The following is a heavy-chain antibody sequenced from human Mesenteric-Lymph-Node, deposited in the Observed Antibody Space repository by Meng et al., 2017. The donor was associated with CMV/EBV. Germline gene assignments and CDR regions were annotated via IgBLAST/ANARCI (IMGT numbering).Heavy chain of an antibody. CDR3: ARDRGGLLATEFDY. D-gene: IGHD2-15*01. V-gene: IGHV3-74*01. CDR2: INTEGKST. J-gene: IGHJ4*02. Sequence: GGSLRLSCAVSGFTFRTYWMHWVRQAPGKGLEWVSRINTEGKSTSYADSVKGRFTVSRDNTHNTLLLQMSSLRAEDTAVYYCARDRGGLLATEFDYWGQGTLVTVSS. CDR1: GFTFRTYW.